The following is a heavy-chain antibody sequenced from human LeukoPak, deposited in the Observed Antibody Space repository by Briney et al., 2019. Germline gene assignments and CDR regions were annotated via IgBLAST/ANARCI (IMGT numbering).Heavy chain of an antibody. Sequence: ASVTVSCEASGYTFTGYYMHWVRQAPGQGLEWMGWINPNSGGTNYAQKFQGRVTMTRDTSISTAYMELSRLRSDDTAVYYCARRAYCSRASCYDGMDVWAKGPRSPSP. CDR1: GYTFTGYY. V-gene: IGHV1-2*02. J-gene: IGHJ6*02. CDR3: ARRAYCSRASCYDGMDV. CDR2: INPNSGGT. D-gene: IGHD2-2*01.